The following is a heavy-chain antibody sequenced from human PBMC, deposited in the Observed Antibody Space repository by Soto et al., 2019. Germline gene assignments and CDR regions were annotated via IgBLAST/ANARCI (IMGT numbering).Heavy chain of an antibody. D-gene: IGHD2-15*01. V-gene: IGHV4-34*01. J-gene: IGHJ5*02. CDR1: GGSFSGYY. CDR2: INHSGST. Sequence: SETLSLTCAVYGGSFSGYYWSWIRQPPGKGLEWIGEINHSGSTNYNPSIKSRVTISVDKSKNQFSLKLSSVTAADTAVCYCARVRGVMKYCSGGSCYPGRGWFDPWGQGTLVTVSS. CDR3: ARVRGVMKYCSGGSCYPGRGWFDP.